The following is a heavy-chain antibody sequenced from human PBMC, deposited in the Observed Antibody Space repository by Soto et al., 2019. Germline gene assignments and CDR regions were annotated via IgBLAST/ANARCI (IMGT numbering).Heavy chain of an antibody. J-gene: IGHJ2*01. CDR3: AREIMPLTNDWYFDL. Sequence: QVQLQESGPGLVKPSETLSLTCTVSGGSISGGVHSWSWIRQPPGKGLAWIGHIFDSGSTYYNPSLMSRLTISVDTSKNQFSLRLSSVTAADTAVYYCAREIMPLTNDWYFDLWGRVTLVTVSS. CDR2: IFDSGST. CDR1: GGSISGGVHS. D-gene: IGHD2-8*01. V-gene: IGHV4-30-4*01.